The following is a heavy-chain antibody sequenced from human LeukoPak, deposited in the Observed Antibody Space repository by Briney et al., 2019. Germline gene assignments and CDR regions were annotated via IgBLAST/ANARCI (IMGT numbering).Heavy chain of an antibody. CDR2: IWSDGGNK. V-gene: IGHV3-30*02. Sequence: PGGSLRLSCAASGFSFSDFGMTWVRQVPGKGLEGVAFIWSDGGNKFYADSVKGRFTISRDNSKNTLYLQMNSLRTEDTAVYYCAKDRHSRYISGWPLGYWGRGTLVTVSS. J-gene: IGHJ4*02. CDR3: AKDRHSRYISGWPLGY. CDR1: GFSFSDFG. D-gene: IGHD6-19*01.